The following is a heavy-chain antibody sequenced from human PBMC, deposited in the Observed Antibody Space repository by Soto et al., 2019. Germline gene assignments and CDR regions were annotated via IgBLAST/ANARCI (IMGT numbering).Heavy chain of an antibody. V-gene: IGHV3-23*01. CDR2: FSGSGGST. D-gene: IGHD6-13*01. Sequence: EVQLLESGGGLVQPGGSRKPPCQASGFTLTSYAMSWVRQPPGKGRDGASAFSGSGGSTYYADSVKGRFTISRDNSKNTLYLQMNSLRAEDTAVYYCAKDLPSIAAAAMNYYYYMDVWGKRTTVTVSS. J-gene: IGHJ6*03. CDR1: GFTLTSYA. CDR3: AKDLPSIAAAAMNYYYYMDV.